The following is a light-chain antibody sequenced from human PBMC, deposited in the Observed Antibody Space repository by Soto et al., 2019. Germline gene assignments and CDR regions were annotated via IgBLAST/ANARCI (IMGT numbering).Light chain of an antibody. J-gene: IGKJ4*01. CDR2: DAS. V-gene: IGKV3D-20*02. CDR3: QQRSNWPALT. Sequence: EIVLTQSPGTLSLSPGERATLSCRASQSVSSSYLARYQQKPGQAPRLLIYDASNRATGIPARFSGSGSGTDFTLTISSLEPEDFAVYYCQQRSNWPALTFGGGTKV. CDR1: QSVSSSY.